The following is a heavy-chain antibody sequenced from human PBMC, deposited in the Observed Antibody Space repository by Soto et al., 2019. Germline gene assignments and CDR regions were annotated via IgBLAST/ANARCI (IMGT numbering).Heavy chain of an antibody. V-gene: IGHV1-3*01. Sequence: ASVKVSCKASGYTFTNYAIHWVRQAPGQRLEWMGWINAGNGKTKYSQNFQGRVTMTRDTSTSTVYMELSSLRSEDTAVYYCARGNAREYYFDYWGQGTLVTVSS. J-gene: IGHJ4*02. CDR3: ARGNAREYYFDY. CDR1: GYTFTNYA. CDR2: INAGNGKT. D-gene: IGHD1-1*01.